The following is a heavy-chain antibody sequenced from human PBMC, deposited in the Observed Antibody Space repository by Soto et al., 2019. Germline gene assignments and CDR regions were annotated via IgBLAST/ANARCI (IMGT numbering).Heavy chain of an antibody. Sequence: SETMCLTWTVSGGSISSYNGDWIRQPPGKGLEWIGYIFHSGSTRYNPSLKSRVTISVDTSKSQFSLNLNSVTAADTAVYYCARAPLYSYGSGSYYKSVYYFDFWGQGTLVTVSS. D-gene: IGHD3-10*01. CDR1: GGSISSYN. CDR2: IFHSGST. J-gene: IGHJ4*02. V-gene: IGHV4-59*01. CDR3: ARAPLYSYGSGSYYKSVYYFDF.